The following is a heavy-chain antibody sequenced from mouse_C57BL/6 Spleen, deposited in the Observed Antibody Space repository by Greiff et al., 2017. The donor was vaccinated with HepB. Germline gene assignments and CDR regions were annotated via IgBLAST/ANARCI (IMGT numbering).Heavy chain of an antibody. CDR2: IYPGDGDT. J-gene: IGHJ2*01. CDR3: AIIYYGYDGGAY. V-gene: IGHV1-82*01. CDR1: GYAFSSSW. D-gene: IGHD2-2*01. Sequence: VQLQQSGPELVKPGASVKISCKASGYAFSSSWMNWVKQRPGKGLEWIGRIYPGDGDTNYNGKFKGKATLTADKSSSTAYMQLSSLTSEDSAVYFCAIIYYGYDGGAYWGQGTTLTVSS.